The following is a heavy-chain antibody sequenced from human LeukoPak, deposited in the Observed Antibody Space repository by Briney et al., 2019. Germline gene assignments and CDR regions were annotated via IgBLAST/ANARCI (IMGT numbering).Heavy chain of an antibody. J-gene: IGHJ4*02. D-gene: IGHD3-10*01. CDR3: ARDPGFGELVTYYFDY. CDR1: GFTFSSYG. Sequence: GGSLRLSCAASGFTFSSYGMHWVRQAPGRGLEWVAIIWYDGSNKYYADFVKGRFTISRDNSKNTLYLQMNSLRAEDTAVYYCARDPGFGELVTYYFDYWGQGTLVTVFS. CDR2: IWYDGSNK. V-gene: IGHV3-33*01.